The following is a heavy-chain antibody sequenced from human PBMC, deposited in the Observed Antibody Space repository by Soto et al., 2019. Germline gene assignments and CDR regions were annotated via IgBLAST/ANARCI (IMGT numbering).Heavy chain of an antibody. D-gene: IGHD6-19*01. V-gene: IGHV4-31*03. J-gene: IGHJ3*02. CDR1: GGSISSGGYY. Sequence: PSETLSLTCTVSGGSISSGGYYWSWIRQHPGKGLEWIGYIYYSGSTYYNPSLKSRVTISVDTSKNQFSLKLSSVTAADTAVYYCARDRPVIAVAGREVDAFDIWGQGTMVTVSS. CDR3: ARDRPVIAVAGREVDAFDI. CDR2: IYYSGST.